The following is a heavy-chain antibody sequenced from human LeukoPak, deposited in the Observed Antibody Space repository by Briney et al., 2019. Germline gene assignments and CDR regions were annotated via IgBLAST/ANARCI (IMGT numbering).Heavy chain of an antibody. CDR3: ARGTGTTAY. Sequence: PSETLSLTCTVSGGSISSYYWSWIRQPPGKGLEWNGYIYYSGSTNYNPSLKSRVTISVDTSKNQFSLKLSSVTAADTAVYYCARGTGTTAYWGQGTLVTVSS. CDR2: IYYSGST. CDR1: GGSISSYY. D-gene: IGHD1-1*01. J-gene: IGHJ4*02. V-gene: IGHV4-59*01.